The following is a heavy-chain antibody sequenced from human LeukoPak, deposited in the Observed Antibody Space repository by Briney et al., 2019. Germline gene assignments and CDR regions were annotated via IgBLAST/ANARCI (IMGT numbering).Heavy chain of an antibody. Sequence: GGSLRLSCAASGFTFSSYSMNWVRQAPGKGLEWVSSISSSSSYIYYADSVKGRFTISRDNAKNSLYLQMNSLRAEDTAVYYCARDTYYDILTGYSTYYFDYWGQGTLVTVSS. J-gene: IGHJ4*02. D-gene: IGHD3-9*01. CDR2: ISSSSSYI. CDR3: ARDTYYDILTGYSTYYFDY. V-gene: IGHV3-21*01. CDR1: GFTFSSYS.